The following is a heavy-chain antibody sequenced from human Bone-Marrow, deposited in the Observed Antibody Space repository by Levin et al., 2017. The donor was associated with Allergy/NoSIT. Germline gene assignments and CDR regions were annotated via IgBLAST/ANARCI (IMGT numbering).Heavy chain of an antibody. CDR3: ARERYSSSWDYYYYYYMDV. J-gene: IGHJ6*03. V-gene: IGHV6-1*01. D-gene: IGHD6-13*01. Sequence: SETLSLTCAISGDSVSSNSAAWNWIRQSPSRGLEWLGRTYYRSKWYNDYAVSVKSRITINPDTSKNQFSLQLNSVTPEDTAVYYCARERYSSSWDYYYYYYMDVWGKGTTVTVSS. CDR2: TYYRSKWYN. CDR1: GDSVSSNSAA.